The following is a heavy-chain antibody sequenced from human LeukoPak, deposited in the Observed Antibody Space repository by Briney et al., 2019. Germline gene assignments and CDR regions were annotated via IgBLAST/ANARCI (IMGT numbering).Heavy chain of an antibody. Sequence: PSETLSLTCTVSGGSISSGGYYWSWIRQHPGKGLEWIGYIYYSGSTYYNPSLKSRVTISVDTSKNQFSLKLSSVTAADTAVYYCARDLGRTYCGGDCYKGPDAFDIWGQGTMVTVSS. CDR3: ARDLGRTYCGGDCYKGPDAFDI. CDR2: IYYSGST. J-gene: IGHJ3*02. D-gene: IGHD2-21*02. V-gene: IGHV4-31*03. CDR1: GGSISSGGYY.